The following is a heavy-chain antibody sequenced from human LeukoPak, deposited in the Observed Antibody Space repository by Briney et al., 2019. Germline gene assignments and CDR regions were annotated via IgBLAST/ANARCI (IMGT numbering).Heavy chain of an antibody. CDR2: ISGSGGST. D-gene: IGHD6-6*01. CDR3: AKGPVRTWAARAFLFDY. Sequence: PSETLSLTCTVSGGSISSSSYYWGWIRQAPGKGLEWVSAISGSGGSTYYADSVKGRFTISRDNSKNTLYLQMNSLRAEDTAVYYCAKGPVRTWAARAFLFDYWGQGTLVTVSS. CDR1: GGSISSSSYY. J-gene: IGHJ4*02. V-gene: IGHV3-23*01.